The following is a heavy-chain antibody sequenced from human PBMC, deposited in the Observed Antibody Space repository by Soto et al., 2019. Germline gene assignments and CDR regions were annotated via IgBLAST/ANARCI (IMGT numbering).Heavy chain of an antibody. J-gene: IGHJ4*02. V-gene: IGHV4-39*01. CDR2: IYYTGST. CDR1: GGSINSGNYH. CDR3: VRHPVADYDFDC. D-gene: IGHD6-19*01. Sequence: QLQLQESGPGLVKPSETLSLTCSVSGGSINSGNYHWARIRQPPGKGLEWIGTIYYTGSTYSNPSPKSPVTMPVATPGNHFSLRLSSVTAADTAVYYCVRHPVADYDFDCWGQGTLVTVSS.